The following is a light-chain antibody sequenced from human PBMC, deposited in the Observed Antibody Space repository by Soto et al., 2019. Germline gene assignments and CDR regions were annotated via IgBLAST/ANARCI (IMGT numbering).Light chain of an antibody. CDR1: RPNIGTNA. CDR2: NNN. CDR3: AAWDDSLNGYV. Sequence: QSALTPPPSASWTPRQKVTISYSGERPNIGTNAVNWYQQLPGTAPKLLIYNNNQRPSGVPDRFSGSKSGTSASLAISGLQSEDEADYYCAAWDDSLNGYVFGTGTKVTVL. V-gene: IGLV1-44*01. J-gene: IGLJ1*01.